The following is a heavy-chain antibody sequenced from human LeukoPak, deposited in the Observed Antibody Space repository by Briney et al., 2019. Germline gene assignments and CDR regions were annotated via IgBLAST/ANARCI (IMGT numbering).Heavy chain of an antibody. D-gene: IGHD6-19*01. CDR2: IFYSGTS. V-gene: IGHV4-39*01. CDR1: GGSISSSSYY. CDR3: AKIEVAGRAIGY. J-gene: IGHJ4*02. Sequence: PSETLSLTCTVSGGSISSSSYYWAWIPQRPGKGLEWIAAIFYSGTSYYTPSLKSRVTISVATSESQFSLKLSSVTAADTAVYYCAKIEVAGRAIGYWGQGTVVTVSS.